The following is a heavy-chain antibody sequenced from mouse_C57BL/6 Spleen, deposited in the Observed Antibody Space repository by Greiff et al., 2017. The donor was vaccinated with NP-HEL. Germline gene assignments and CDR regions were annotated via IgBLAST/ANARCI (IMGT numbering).Heavy chain of an antibody. J-gene: IGHJ3*01. Sequence: VQLQQSGAELVMPGASVKLSCKASGYTFTSYWMHWVKQRPGQGLEWIGELDPSDSYTNYNQKFKGKSTLTVDKSSSTAYMQLSSLTSEDSAVYYCARGELGFAYWGQGTLVTVSA. D-gene: IGHD4-1*01. V-gene: IGHV1-69*01. CDR2: LDPSDSYT. CDR3: ARGELGFAY. CDR1: GYTFTSYW.